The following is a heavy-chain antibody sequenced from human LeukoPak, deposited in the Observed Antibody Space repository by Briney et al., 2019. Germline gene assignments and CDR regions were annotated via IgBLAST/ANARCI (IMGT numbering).Heavy chain of an antibody. V-gene: IGHV1-69*05. Sequence: GASVKVSCKASGGTFSSYAIAWVRQAPGQGLEWMGRITVMSGTANYAQKFQDRVTITTDESTRTSYMEVSSLRSEDTAVYFCATELRGYSFGYDSWGQGTQVTVSS. J-gene: IGHJ5*01. CDR1: GGTFSSYA. CDR2: ITVMSGTA. D-gene: IGHD5-12*01. CDR3: ATELRGYSFGYDS.